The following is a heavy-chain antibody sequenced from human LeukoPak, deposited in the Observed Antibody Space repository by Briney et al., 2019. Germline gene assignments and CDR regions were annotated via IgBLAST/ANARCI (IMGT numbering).Heavy chain of an antibody. V-gene: IGHV1-69*06. J-gene: IGHJ6*03. CDR2: IIPIFGTA. CDR1: GGTFSSYA. CDR3: ASRDFWSGYYSHYYYYMDV. Sequence: ASVKVSCKASGGTFSSYAISWVRQAPGQGLEWMGGIIPIFGTANYAQKFQGRVTITADKSTSTAYMELSSLRSEDTAVYYCASRDFWSGYYSHYYYYMDVWGKGTTVTVSS. D-gene: IGHD3-3*01.